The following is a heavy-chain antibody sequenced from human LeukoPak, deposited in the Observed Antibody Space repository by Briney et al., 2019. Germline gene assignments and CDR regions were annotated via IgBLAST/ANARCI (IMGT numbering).Heavy chain of an antibody. Sequence: GGSLRLSCAISGVNFEDYAMNWVRQAPGKGLEWVGLIASKAYGGTTGFAASVKGRFPISRDESKSVVYLQINSLKIEDTGLYYCTTEVERGGSYWGGEYWGQGTLVTVSS. D-gene: IGHD3-10*01. CDR3: TTEVERGGSYWGGEY. V-gene: IGHV3-49*04. J-gene: IGHJ4*02. CDR1: GVNFEDYA. CDR2: IASKAYGGTT.